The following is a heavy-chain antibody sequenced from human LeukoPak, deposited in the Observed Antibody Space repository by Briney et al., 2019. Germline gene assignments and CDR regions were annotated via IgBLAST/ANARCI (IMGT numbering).Heavy chain of an antibody. CDR2: ISAYNGNT. V-gene: IGHV1-18*01. J-gene: IGHJ5*02. Sequence: GASVKVSCKASGYTFTSYGISWVRQAPGQGLEWMGWISAYNGNTNYAQKLQGRVTMTTDTSTSTAYMELRSLRSDDTAVYYCAGGGYCSNGVCYTHWFDPWGQGTLVTVSS. CDR3: AGGGYCSNGVCYTHWFDP. CDR1: GYTFTSYG. D-gene: IGHD2-8*01.